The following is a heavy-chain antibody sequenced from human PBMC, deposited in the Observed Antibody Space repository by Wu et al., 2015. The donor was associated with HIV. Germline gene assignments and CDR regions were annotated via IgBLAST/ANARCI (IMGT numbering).Heavy chain of an antibody. CDR2: INSNRGGT. CDR1: GYTFTDYY. V-gene: IGHV1-2*02. J-gene: IGHJ4*02. Sequence: QGRLKQFGPQVKKPGASVIISCKASGYTFTDYYIYWVRQAPGQGPEWMGWINSNRGGTKYAQKFQGRVTMSRDTAISTAYMELASLTSDDTAVYYCARLQSLHGLYSNADFWGQGTLVTVSS. CDR3: ARLQSLHGLYSNADF. D-gene: IGHD5-24*01.